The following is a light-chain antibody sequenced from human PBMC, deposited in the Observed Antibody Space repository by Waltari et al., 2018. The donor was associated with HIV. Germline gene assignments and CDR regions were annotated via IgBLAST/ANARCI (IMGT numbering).Light chain of an antibody. Sequence: DVQMTKSPSTLSASVGDRVALTCRASQIINNWLAWYQQKPGRPPKLLIYKTSSLESGVPVRFIGSGSGAEFTLTIDGLQPDDFATYFCQQYNSHSYTFGQGTRLDI. CDR2: KTS. CDR1: QIINNW. CDR3: QQYNSHSYT. V-gene: IGKV1-5*03. J-gene: IGKJ2*01.